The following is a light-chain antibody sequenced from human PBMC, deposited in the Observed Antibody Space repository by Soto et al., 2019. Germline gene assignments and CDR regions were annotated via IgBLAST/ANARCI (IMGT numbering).Light chain of an antibody. Sequence: IVMTQSAATLSVSPGERATVSCRASQSVRSNLAWYQQKPGQAPRLLIYGASTRATGIPARFSGSGSGTEFTLTISSLQSEDFAVYYCQQYINWPRTFGQRTKVDIK. CDR3: QQYINWPRT. J-gene: IGKJ1*01. V-gene: IGKV3-15*01. CDR2: GAS. CDR1: QSVRSN.